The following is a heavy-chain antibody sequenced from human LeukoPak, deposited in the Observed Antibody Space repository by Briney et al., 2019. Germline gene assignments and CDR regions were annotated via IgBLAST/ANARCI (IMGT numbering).Heavy chain of an antibody. CDR2: FDPEDGET. CDR3: ATXXYCSGGSCQLPFDY. Sequence: ASVKVSCKVSGYTLTELSMHWVRQAPGKGLEWMGGFDPEDGETIYAQKFQGRVTMTEDTSTDTAYMELSSLRSEDTAVYYCATXXYCSGGSCQLPFDYWGQGTLVTVSS. J-gene: IGHJ4*02. V-gene: IGHV1-24*01. CDR1: GYTLTELS. D-gene: IGHD2-15*01.